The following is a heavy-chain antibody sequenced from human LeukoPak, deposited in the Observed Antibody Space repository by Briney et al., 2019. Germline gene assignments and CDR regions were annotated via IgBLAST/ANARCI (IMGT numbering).Heavy chain of an antibody. CDR3: ARELIGGYGSGSYTFDY. Sequence: SETLSLTCTVSGGSISSGSYYWSWIRQPAGKGLEWIGHIYTSGSTNYNPSLKSRVTISVDTSKNQFSLRLSSVTAADTAVYYCARELIGGYGSGSYTFDYWGQGTLVTVSS. J-gene: IGHJ4*02. CDR1: GGSISSGSYY. V-gene: IGHV4-61*09. CDR2: IYTSGST. D-gene: IGHD3-10*01.